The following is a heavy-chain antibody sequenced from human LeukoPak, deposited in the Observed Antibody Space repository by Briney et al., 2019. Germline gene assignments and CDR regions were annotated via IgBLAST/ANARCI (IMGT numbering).Heavy chain of an antibody. CDR2: INHSGST. CDR1: GGSFSGYY. D-gene: IGHD6-13*01. CDR3: ARVGSSWYAGIDY. V-gene: IGHV4-34*01. J-gene: IGHJ4*02. Sequence: SETLSLTCAVYGGSFSGYYWSWIRQPPGKGLEWIGEINHSGSTNYNPSLKSRVTISVDTSKNQFSLKLSSVTAADTAVYYCARVGSSWYAGIDYWGQGTQVTVSS.